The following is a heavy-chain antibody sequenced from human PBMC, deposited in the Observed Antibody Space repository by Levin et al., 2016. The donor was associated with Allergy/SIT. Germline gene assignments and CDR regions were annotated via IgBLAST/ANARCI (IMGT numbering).Heavy chain of an antibody. D-gene: IGHD1-14*01. CDR3: VRDPNRLIADDP. CDR2: IRPDGSQK. J-gene: IGHJ5*02. Sequence: GGSLRLSCVASGFTFSPYWMSWVRQAPGKGLEWVANIRPDGSQKLYVDSVKGRFTISRDNAKNSLYLQMNSLRAEDTALYYCVRDPNRLIADDPWGQGTLVIVSS. V-gene: IGHV3-7*01. CDR1: GFTFSPYW.